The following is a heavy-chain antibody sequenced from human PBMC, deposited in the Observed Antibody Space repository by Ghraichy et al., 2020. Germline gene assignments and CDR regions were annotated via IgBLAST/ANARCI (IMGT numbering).Heavy chain of an antibody. D-gene: IGHD5-18*01. J-gene: IGHJ6*02. CDR1: GFTFSSYA. V-gene: IGHV3-23*01. CDR2: ISGSGGST. CDR3: AKGGGYSYRYGMDV. Sequence: GESLNISCAASGFTFSSYAMSWVRQAPGKGLEWVSGISGSGGSTYYADSVKGRFTISRDNSKNTLYLQMNSLRAEDTAVYYCAKGGGYSYRYGMDVWGQGTTVTVSS.